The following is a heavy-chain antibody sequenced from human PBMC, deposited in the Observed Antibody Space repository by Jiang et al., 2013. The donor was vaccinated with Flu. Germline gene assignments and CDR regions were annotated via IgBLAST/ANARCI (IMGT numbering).Heavy chain of an antibody. Sequence: GAEVKKPGSSVEVSCKASGGTFSSYAISWVRQAPGQGLEWMGGIIPIFGTANYAQKFQGRVTITADESTSTAYMELSSLRSEDTAVYYCARTTADDILTGYYHIWGQGTKWSPSLQ. J-gene: IGHJ3*02. V-gene: IGHV1-69*01. D-gene: IGHD3-9*01. CDR2: IIPIFGTA. CDR1: GGTFSSYA. CDR3: ARTTADDILTGYYHI.